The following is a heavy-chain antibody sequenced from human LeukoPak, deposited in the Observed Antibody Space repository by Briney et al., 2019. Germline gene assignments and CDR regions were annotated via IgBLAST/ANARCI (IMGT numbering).Heavy chain of an antibody. J-gene: IGHJ6*02. D-gene: IGHD1-26*01. Sequence: SGGSLRLSCVASGLIVSNNFMSWVRQAPGKGLEWVSVIYSDSSTYYADAVKGRFTISRDNSKNTLYLQMNSLRVEDTAVYYCARDFAGADGDTGMDVWGQGTKVTVSS. V-gene: IGHV3-53*01. CDR2: IYSDSST. CDR3: ARDFAGADGDTGMDV. CDR1: GLIVSNNF.